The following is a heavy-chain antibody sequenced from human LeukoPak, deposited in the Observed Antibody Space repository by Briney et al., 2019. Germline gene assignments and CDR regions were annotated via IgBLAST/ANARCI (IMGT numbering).Heavy chain of an antibody. D-gene: IGHD5-18*01. CDR1: GYTFTSYY. V-gene: IGHV1-46*01. CDR3: ARLGTWIQLIIWFDP. CDR2: INPSGGST. J-gene: IGHJ5*02. Sequence: ASVKVSCKASGYTFTSYYMHWVRQAPGQGLEWMGIINPSGGSTSYAQKFRGRVTMTTDTSTSTAYMELRSLRSDDTAVYYCARLGTWIQLIIWFDPWGQGALVTVSS.